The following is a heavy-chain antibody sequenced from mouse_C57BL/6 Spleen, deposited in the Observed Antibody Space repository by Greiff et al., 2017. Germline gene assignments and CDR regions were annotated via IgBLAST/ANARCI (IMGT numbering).Heavy chain of an antibody. CDR3: ARSSYDSGYGYFAD. J-gene: IGHJ1*03. CDR1: GYTFTGYW. Sequence: VQLQQSGAELMKPGASVKLSCKATGYTFTGYWIEWVKQRPGHGLEWIGEILPGNGSTNSNEKFKGKATFTADTSSNTAYMQLSSLTTEDSAFYYCARSSYDSGYGYFADWGTGTPVTVSS. V-gene: IGHV1-9*01. D-gene: IGHD2-12*01. CDR2: ILPGNGST.